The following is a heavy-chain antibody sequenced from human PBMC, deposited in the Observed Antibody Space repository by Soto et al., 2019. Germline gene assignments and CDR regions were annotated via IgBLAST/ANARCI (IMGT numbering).Heavy chain of an antibody. CDR3: ARWRYGDY. V-gene: IGHV1-18*01. Sequence: QVHLVQAGAEVKKPGASVKVSCKGSGYTFTSYGITWVRQAPGQGLEWTGWISAHNGNTDYAQKLQGRVTVTRDTSTSTAYMELRSLRADDTAVYYCARWRYGDYWGQGALVTVSS. CDR1: GYTFTSYG. D-gene: IGHD1-1*01. J-gene: IGHJ4*02. CDR2: ISAHNGNT.